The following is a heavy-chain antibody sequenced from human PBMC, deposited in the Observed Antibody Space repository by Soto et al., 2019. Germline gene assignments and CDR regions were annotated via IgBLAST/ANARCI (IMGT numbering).Heavy chain of an antibody. CDR2: ISAYNGNT. J-gene: IGHJ5*02. V-gene: IGHV1-18*04. Sequence: GASVKVSCKTSGYTFTTYGVSWVRQAPGQVLEWMGWISAYNGNTNYAQKLQGRVTMTTDTSTSTAYMELRGLRSDDTAVYYCARDRYYYSSGSYYISGFDPWGQGTLFTVSS. CDR1: GYTFTTYG. D-gene: IGHD3-10*01. CDR3: ARDRYYYSSGSYYISGFDP.